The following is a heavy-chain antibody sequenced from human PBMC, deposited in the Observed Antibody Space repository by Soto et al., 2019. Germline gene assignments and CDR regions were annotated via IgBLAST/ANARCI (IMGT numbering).Heavy chain of an antibody. J-gene: IGHJ3*02. CDR1: GGSIRSYY. V-gene: IGHV4-59*01. D-gene: IGHD1-7*01. CDR3: ARNYGHALDI. Sequence: QVQLQESGPGLVKPSETLSLTCTVSGGSIRSYYWSWIRQPPRKGLEWSGYIYYSGSTNYNPSLRSRFTISVGTSKKRCSLKRSSVTAADTAVYCCARNYGHALDIWGQGRMVTVSS. CDR2: IYYSGST.